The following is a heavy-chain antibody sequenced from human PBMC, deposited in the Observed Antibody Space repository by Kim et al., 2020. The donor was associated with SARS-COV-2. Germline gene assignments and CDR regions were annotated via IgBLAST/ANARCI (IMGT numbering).Heavy chain of an antibody. Sequence: GGSLRLSCAASGFTFSSYAMHWVRQAPGKGLEWVAVISYDGSNKYYADSVKGRFTISRDNSKNTLYLQMNSLRAEDTAVYYCARDYDFWSGYYHWGQGTL. D-gene: IGHD3-3*01. CDR2: ISYDGSNK. CDR1: GFTFSSYA. CDR3: ARDYDFWSGYYH. J-gene: IGHJ4*02. V-gene: IGHV3-30-3*01.